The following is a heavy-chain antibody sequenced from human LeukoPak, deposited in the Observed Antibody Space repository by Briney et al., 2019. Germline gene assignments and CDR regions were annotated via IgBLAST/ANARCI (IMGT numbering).Heavy chain of an antibody. CDR2: MNPNSGNT. Sequence: ASVKVSCKASGYAFTSYDINWVRQATGQGLEWMGWMNPNSGNTGYAQKFQGRVTMTRNTSISTAYMELSSLRSEDTAVYYCARRYPGVAARSDYWGQGTLVTVSS. J-gene: IGHJ4*02. CDR1: GYAFTSYD. D-gene: IGHD6-6*01. CDR3: ARRYPGVAARSDY. V-gene: IGHV1-8*01.